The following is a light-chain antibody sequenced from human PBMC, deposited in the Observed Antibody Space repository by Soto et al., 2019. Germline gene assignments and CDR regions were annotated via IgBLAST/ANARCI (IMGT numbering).Light chain of an antibody. Sequence: QSVLTQPPSASGTPGQRVTISCSGSSSHIGSNTVNWYQQLPGTAPKLLIYSSDQRPSGVPDRFSGSKSGTSASLAISGLQSEDEADYYCAAWDDSLNVVVFVGGTKLTVL. V-gene: IGLV1-44*01. CDR2: SSD. CDR1: SSHIGSNT. CDR3: AAWDDSLNVVV. J-gene: IGLJ2*01.